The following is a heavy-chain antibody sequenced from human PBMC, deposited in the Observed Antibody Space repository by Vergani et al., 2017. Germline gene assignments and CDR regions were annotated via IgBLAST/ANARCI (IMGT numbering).Heavy chain of an antibody. D-gene: IGHD5-18*01. CDR3: ARHREWIRDAFDI. J-gene: IGHJ3*02. CDR2: IYYSGST. CDR1: GGSISSSSYY. V-gene: IGHV4-39*01. Sequence: QLQLQESGPGLVKPSETLSLTYTVSGGSISSSSYYWGWIRQPPGKGLEWIGSIYYSGSTYYNPSLKSRVTISVDTSKNQFSLKLSSVTAADTAVYYCARHREWIRDAFDIWGQGTMVTVSS.